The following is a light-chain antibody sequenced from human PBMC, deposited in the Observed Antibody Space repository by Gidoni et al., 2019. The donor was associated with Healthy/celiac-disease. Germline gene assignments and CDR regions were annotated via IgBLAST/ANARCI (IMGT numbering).Light chain of an antibody. J-gene: IGKJ1*01. Sequence: DIVLTQSPATLSLSPGERATLSCMASQSVSSYLAWYQQKPGQAPRLLIYDASNRATGIPARCSGSGSGTDFTLTISSLEPEDFAVYYCQKRSNWPGTFGQGTKVEIK. CDR2: DAS. CDR3: QKRSNWPGT. CDR1: QSVSSY. V-gene: IGKV3-11*01.